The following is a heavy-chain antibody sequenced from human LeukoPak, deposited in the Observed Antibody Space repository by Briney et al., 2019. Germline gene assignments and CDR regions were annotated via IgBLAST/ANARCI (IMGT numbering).Heavy chain of an antibody. Sequence: GGSLRLSCAASGFTFSNYWRTWVRQAQGKGPEWVANIKQDGGEHTYVDSVKGRFTISRDNAKNSLYLQMNSLRAEDTAVYYCARSRRDPYDYDSSGYYVGGTDWFDPWGQGTLVTVSS. V-gene: IGHV3-7*01. CDR2: IKQDGGEH. J-gene: IGHJ5*02. D-gene: IGHD3-22*01. CDR1: GFTFSNYW. CDR3: ARSRRDPYDYDSSGYYVGGTDWFDP.